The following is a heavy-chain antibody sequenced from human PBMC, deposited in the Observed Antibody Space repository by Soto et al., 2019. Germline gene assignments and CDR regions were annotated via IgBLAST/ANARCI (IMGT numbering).Heavy chain of an antibody. CDR3: ARSRWFGGPPQYYFDY. CDR1: GGSISSSSYY. Sequence: PSETLSLTCTVSGGSISSSSYYWGWIRQPPGKGLEWIGSIYYSGSTYYNPSLKSRVTISVDTSKNQFSLKLSSVTAADTAVYYCARSRWFGGPPQYYFDYWGQGTLVTVSS. V-gene: IGHV4-39*01. D-gene: IGHD3-10*01. CDR2: IYYSGST. J-gene: IGHJ4*02.